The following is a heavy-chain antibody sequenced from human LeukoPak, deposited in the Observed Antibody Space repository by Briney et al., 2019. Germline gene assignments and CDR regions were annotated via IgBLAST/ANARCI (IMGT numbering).Heavy chain of an antibody. Sequence: TGGSLRLSCAASGFSIRSYEMNWARQAPRKGLGLVSYISSSGSAIYYGDSMKGRFTISRENAKNSLYLQMNSLRAGDTAVYYCARVELAPFYYYMDVWGKGTTVTVSS. CDR3: ARVELAPFYYYMDV. CDR2: ISSSGSAI. D-gene: IGHD1-7*01. V-gene: IGHV3-48*03. J-gene: IGHJ6*03. CDR1: GFSIRSYE.